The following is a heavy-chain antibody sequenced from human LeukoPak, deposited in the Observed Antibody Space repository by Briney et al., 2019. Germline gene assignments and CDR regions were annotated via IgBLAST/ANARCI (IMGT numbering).Heavy chain of an antibody. D-gene: IGHD3-3*01. V-gene: IGHV4-59*01. CDR1: GGSISSYY. CDR3: ARLGITIFGVAVEAFDI. Sequence: SETLSLTCTVSGGSISSYYWSWIRQSPGKGLEWIGYIYYSGSTNYNPSLKSRVTISVDTSENQFSLKLSSVTAADTAVYYCARLGITIFGVAVEAFDIWGQGTMVTVSS. J-gene: IGHJ3*02. CDR2: IYYSGST.